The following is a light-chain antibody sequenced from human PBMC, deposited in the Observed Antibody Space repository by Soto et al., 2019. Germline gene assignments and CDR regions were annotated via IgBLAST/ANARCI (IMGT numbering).Light chain of an antibody. CDR2: EVN. Sequence: QSALTQPPSASGSPGQSVTISCTGTSSDVGGYKYVSWYQQHPGKAPKVMIYEVNKRPSGVPDRFSGSKSGNTASLTVSGLQAEDEADYSCHSYAGNNNWVFGGGTKLTVL. V-gene: IGLV2-8*01. CDR1: SSDVGGYKY. CDR3: HSYAGNNNWV. J-gene: IGLJ3*02.